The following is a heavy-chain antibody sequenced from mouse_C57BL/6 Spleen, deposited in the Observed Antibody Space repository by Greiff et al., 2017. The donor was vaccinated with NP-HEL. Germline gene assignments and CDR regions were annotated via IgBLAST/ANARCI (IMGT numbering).Heavy chain of an antibody. Sequence: VQLKQSGAELVRPGASVKLSCTASGFNIKDDYMHWVKQRPEQGLEWIGWIDPENGDTEYASKFQGKATITADTSSNTAYLQLSSLTSEDTAVYYCTTVGWGYWYFDVWGTGTTVTVSS. V-gene: IGHV14-4*01. J-gene: IGHJ1*03. CDR1: GFNIKDDY. CDR3: TTVGWGYWYFDV. CDR2: IDPENGDT.